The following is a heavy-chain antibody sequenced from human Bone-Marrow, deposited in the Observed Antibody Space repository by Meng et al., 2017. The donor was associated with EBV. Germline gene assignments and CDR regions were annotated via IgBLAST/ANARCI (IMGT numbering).Heavy chain of an antibody. J-gene: IGHJ5*02. D-gene: IGHD3-10*01. V-gene: IGHV1-18*01. CDR2: ISAYNGNT. Sequence: QVQLGRAGAEVKKPGASLNASCKAAGYTFTSYGISWVRQAPGQGLEWMGWISAYNGNTNYAQKLQGRVTMTTDTSTSTAYMELRSLRSDDTAVYYCARDVTTMVQGRSWFDPWGQGTLVTVSS. CDR1: GYTFTSYG. CDR3: ARDVTTMVQGRSWFDP.